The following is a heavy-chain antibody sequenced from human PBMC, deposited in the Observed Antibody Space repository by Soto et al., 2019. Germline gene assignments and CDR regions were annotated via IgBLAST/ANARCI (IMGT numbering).Heavy chain of an antibody. V-gene: IGHV1-69*13. CDR2: IIPIFGTA. Sequence: GASVKVSCKASRGTFSSYAISWVRQAPGQGLEWMGGIIPIFGTANYAQKFQGRVTITADESTSTAYMELSSLRSEDTAVYYCARGYKQPGAFDIWGQGKMVTVSS. J-gene: IGHJ3*02. CDR3: ARGYKQPGAFDI. CDR1: RGTFSSYA. D-gene: IGHD6-13*01.